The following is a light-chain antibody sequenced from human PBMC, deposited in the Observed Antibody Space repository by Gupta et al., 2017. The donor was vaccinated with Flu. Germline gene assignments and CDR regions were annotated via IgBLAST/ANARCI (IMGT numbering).Light chain of an antibody. Sequence: GTVTLTCGSSTGAVTSGHYPYWVQQKPGHAPRTLIYDTSNKHSWTPARFSGSLLGGKAALTLSGAQPEDEADYYCLLSHSAAWVFGGGTKLTVL. CDR3: LLSHSAAWV. V-gene: IGLV7-46*01. J-gene: IGLJ3*02. CDR1: TGAVTSGHY. CDR2: DTS.